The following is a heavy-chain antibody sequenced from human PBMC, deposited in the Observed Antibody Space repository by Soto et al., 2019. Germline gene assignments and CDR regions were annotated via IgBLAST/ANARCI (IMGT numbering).Heavy chain of an antibody. CDR3: APHTLDTGMPSGY. J-gene: IGHJ4*02. CDR2: IGGYKGNT. V-gene: IGHV1-18*01. CDR1: GYTFTNYG. Sequence: QVQLVQSGAEVREPGASVKVSCKASGYTFTNYGVSWVRQAPGQGLEWMGWIGGYKGNTNYAQKLQGRVTLTTDTSTSTADLELRSLRSDDTAVYYCAPHTLDTGMPSGYWGQGPLVTVSS. D-gene: IGHD5-18*01.